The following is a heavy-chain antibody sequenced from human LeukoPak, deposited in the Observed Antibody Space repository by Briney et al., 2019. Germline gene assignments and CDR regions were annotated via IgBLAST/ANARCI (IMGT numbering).Heavy chain of an antibody. CDR2: INPNSGGT. Sequence: ASVKVSCKASGYTFTGYYMHWVRQAPGQGLEWMGWINPNSGGTNYAQKFQGWVTMTRDTSISTAYMELSRLRSDDTAVYYCARDHVAAAGTRYYYYYGMDVWGQGTTVTVSS. CDR1: GYTFTGYY. D-gene: IGHD6-13*01. CDR3: ARDHVAAAGTRYYYYYGMDV. V-gene: IGHV1-2*04. J-gene: IGHJ6*02.